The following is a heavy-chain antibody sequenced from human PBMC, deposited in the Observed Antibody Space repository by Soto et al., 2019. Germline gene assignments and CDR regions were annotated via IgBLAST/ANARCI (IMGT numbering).Heavy chain of an antibody. D-gene: IGHD3-3*01. V-gene: IGHV1-18*01. Sequence: QVQLVQSGAEVKKPGASVKVSCKASGYTFTSYGISWVRQAPGQGLEWMGWISAYNGNTNYAQKLQGRVTMTTGTSTSTAYMELRSLRSDDTAVYYCARAHDFWPPDYYYYGMDVWGQGTTVTVSS. CDR1: GYTFTSYG. J-gene: IGHJ6*02. CDR2: ISAYNGNT. CDR3: ARAHDFWPPDYYYYGMDV.